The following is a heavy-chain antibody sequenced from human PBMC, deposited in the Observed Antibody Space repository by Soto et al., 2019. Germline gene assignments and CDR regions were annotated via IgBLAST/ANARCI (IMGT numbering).Heavy chain of an antibody. CDR3: ATNLNWEHY. CDR2: IKTDGSER. Sequence: EVQLVESGGGLVQPGGSLRLSCEASGFTFGTYWMTWVRQPPGKGLECVADIKTDGSERYYVDSVKGRFTISRDNAKNSLSLHMNSLRAEDTAVYYCATNLNWEHYWGQGTLVTVSS. V-gene: IGHV3-7*02. J-gene: IGHJ4*02. D-gene: IGHD7-27*01. CDR1: GFTFGTYW.